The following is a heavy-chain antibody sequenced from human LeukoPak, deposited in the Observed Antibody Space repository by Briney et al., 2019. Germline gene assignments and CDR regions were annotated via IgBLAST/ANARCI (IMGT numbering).Heavy chain of an antibody. V-gene: IGHV3-23*05. J-gene: IGHJ3*02. D-gene: IGHD7-27*01. CDR2: ISNSGTNP. CDR3: AKVLKWGSRGFDI. Sequence: HPGGSLRLSCAASGFTFSTYAMAWVRQAPGKGLEWVSIISNSGTNPDYADSVRGRFTISRDNSKNTLYLQMNSLRAEDTAIYYCAKVLKWGSRGFDIWGQGTMVTVSS. CDR1: GFTFSTYA.